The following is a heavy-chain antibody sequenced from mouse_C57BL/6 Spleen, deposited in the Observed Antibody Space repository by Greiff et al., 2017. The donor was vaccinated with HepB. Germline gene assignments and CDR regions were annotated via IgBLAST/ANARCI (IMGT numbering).Heavy chain of an antibody. CDR3: ARSPLITTVVPYYFDY. D-gene: IGHD1-1*01. V-gene: IGHV1-69*01. CDR1: GYTFTSYW. J-gene: IGHJ2*01. Sequence: VQLQQPGAELVMPGASVKLSCKASGYTFTSYWMHWVKQRPGQGLEWIGEIDPSDSYTNYNQKFKGKSTLTVDKSSSTAYMQLSSLTAEDSAVYYCARSPLITTVVPYYFDYWGQGTTLTVSS. CDR2: IDPSDSYT.